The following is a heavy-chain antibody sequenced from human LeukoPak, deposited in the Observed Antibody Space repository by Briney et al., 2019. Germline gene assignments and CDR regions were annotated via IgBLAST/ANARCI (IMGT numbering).Heavy chain of an antibody. CDR3: ARGLGNGRDGYNYDY. CDR1: GGSFSGYY. Sequence: PSETLSLTCAVYGGSFSGYYWSWIRQPPGKGLEWIGEINHSGSTNYNPSLKSRVTISVDTSKNQFSLKLNSVTAADTGVYYCARGLGNGRDGYNYDYWGQGTLVSVSS. V-gene: IGHV4-34*01. J-gene: IGHJ4*02. D-gene: IGHD5-24*01. CDR2: INHSGST.